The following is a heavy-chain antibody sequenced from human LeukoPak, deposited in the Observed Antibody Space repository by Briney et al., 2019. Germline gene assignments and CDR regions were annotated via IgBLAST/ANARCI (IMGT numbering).Heavy chain of an antibody. J-gene: IGHJ5*02. D-gene: IGHD6-13*01. CDR3: ARRRRIAAAGVGGFDP. V-gene: IGHV4-59*11. Sequence: SETLSLTCTVSGGSISSHYWSWIRQPPGKGLEWIGYIYYSGSTNYNPSLKSRVTISVDTSKNQFSLKLSSVTAADTAVYYCARRRRIAAAGVGGFDPWGQGTLVTVSS. CDR2: IYYSGST. CDR1: GGSISSHY.